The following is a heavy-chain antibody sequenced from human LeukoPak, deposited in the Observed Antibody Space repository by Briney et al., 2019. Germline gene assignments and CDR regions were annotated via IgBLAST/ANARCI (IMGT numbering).Heavy chain of an antibody. V-gene: IGHV1-46*01. J-gene: IGHJ4*02. CDR3: AREWGNKAFDH. CDR1: GYTFTSYY. CDR2: INPSGGST. Sequence: GASVKVSCKASGYTFTSYYMHWVRQAPGQGLEWMGIINPSGGSTSYAQKFQGRVTMTKDTSTSTVYMELSSLRSEDTAVYYCAREWGNKAFDHWGQGTLVTVSS. D-gene: IGHD7-27*01.